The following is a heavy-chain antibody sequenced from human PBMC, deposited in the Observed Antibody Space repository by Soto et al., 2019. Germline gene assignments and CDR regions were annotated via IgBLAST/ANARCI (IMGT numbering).Heavy chain of an antibody. CDR1: GGSLSSGGYS. CDR3: ARGPLYMVRGVIALYYFDY. J-gene: IGHJ4*02. V-gene: IGHV4-30-2*01. CDR2: IYHSGST. D-gene: IGHD3-10*01. Sequence: PSETLSLTCAVSGGSLSSGGYSWSWIRQPPGKGLEWIGYIYHSGSTYYNPSLKSRVTISVDTSKNQFSLKLSSVTAADTAVYYCARGPLYMVRGVIALYYFDYWGQGTLVTVS.